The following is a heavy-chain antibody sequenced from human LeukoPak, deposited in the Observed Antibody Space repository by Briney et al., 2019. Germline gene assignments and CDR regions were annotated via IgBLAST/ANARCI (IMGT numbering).Heavy chain of an antibody. V-gene: IGHV3-23*01. CDR2: IDGSDGAS. CDR3: ARVRGSGFCSGSSCAKDPGYYYYMDV. CDR1: GFRFSSYV. Sequence: GGSLRLSCAASGFRFSSYVMSWVRQAPGKGLEYVSSIDGSDGASYYADSVKGRFTISRDNAKKSLDLQMYSLRAEDTAVYYCARVRGSGFCSGSSCAKDPGYYYYMDVWGKGTTVTVSS. J-gene: IGHJ6*03. D-gene: IGHD2-2*01.